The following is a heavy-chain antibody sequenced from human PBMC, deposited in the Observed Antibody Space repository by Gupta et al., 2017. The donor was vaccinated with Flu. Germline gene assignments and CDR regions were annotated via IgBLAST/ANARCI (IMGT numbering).Heavy chain of an antibody. CDR3: VAAPNWFYFDF. V-gene: IGHV4-31*03. CDR2: IDYSGGT. J-gene: IGHJ4*02. D-gene: IGHD7-27*01. CDR1: GVSISTASYY. Sequence: QVQLQESGPGLVKPSLTLSLTCTVSGVSISTASYYWTWIRQHPGKDLELIGYIDYSGGTYYNPSLKSRITISRDTSKNQFSLNLNSMTAADTAVYYCVAAPNWFYFDFWGQGILVTVSS.